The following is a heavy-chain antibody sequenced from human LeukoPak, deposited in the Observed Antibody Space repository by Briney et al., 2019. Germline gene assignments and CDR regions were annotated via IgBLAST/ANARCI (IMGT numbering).Heavy chain of an antibody. V-gene: IGHV1-2*02. Sequence: ASVKVSCKASGYTFTGYYMLWVRQAPGQGLEWMGWINPNSGGTNYAQKFQGRVTMTRDTSISTAYMELSRLRSDDTAVYYCAREGYSGSYSNWFDPWGQGTLVTVSS. J-gene: IGHJ5*02. CDR3: AREGYSGSYSNWFDP. CDR1: GYTFTGYY. CDR2: INPNSGGT. D-gene: IGHD1-26*01.